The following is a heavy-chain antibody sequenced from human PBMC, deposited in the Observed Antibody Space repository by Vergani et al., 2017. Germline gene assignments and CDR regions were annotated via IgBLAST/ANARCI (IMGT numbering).Heavy chain of an antibody. V-gene: IGHV1-45*02. Sequence: QMQLVQSEAEVKKTGSSVKVSCKASGYTFTYRYLHWVRQAPGQALEWMGWITPFNGNTNYAQKFQGRLTITRDTSVNTAYMELSSLTSEDMAVYYCVRARRTCTYDHCPRYYYDLWGQGTLVTVSS. J-gene: IGHJ4*02. CDR3: VRARRTCTYDHCPRYYYDL. CDR2: ITPFNGNT. D-gene: IGHD2-8*01. CDR1: GYTFTYRY.